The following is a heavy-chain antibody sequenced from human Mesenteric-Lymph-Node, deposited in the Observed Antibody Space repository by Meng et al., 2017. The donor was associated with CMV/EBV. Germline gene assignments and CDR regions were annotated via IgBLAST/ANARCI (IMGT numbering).Heavy chain of an antibody. D-gene: IGHD2/OR15-2a*01. CDR3: ARGGRKSNYCYYGMDV. J-gene: IGHJ6*02. V-gene: IGHV4-39*07. Sequence: GSLRLSCTVSGGSISSSSYYWSWIRQPPGKGLEWIGEINHSGSTNYNPSLKSRVTISVDTSKNQFSLKLSSVTAADTAVYYCARGGRKSNYCYYGMDVWGQGTTVTVSS. CDR1: GGSISSSSYY. CDR2: INHSGST.